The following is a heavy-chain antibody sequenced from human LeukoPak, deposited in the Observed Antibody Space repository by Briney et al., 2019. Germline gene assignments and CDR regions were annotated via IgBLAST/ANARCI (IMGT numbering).Heavy chain of an antibody. CDR3: ARDRLRDGLDY. V-gene: IGHV4-59*06. D-gene: IGHD5-24*01. J-gene: IGHJ4*02. CDR2: IYYSGST. Sequence: PSETLSLTCTVSGGSISSYYWSWIRQHPGKGLEWIGYIYYSGSTYYNPSLKSRVTISVDTSKNQFSLKLSSVTAADTAVYHCARDRLRDGLDYWGQGTLVTVSS. CDR1: GGSISSYY.